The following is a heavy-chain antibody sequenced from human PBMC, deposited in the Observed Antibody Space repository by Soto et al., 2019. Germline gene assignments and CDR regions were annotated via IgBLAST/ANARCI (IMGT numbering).Heavy chain of an antibody. CDR1: GGTFSSYA. J-gene: IGHJ6*02. CDR3: ARVMRGRVVVPAAIDFYYYYGMDV. CDR2: IIPIFGTA. V-gene: IGHV1-69*13. Sequence: SVKVSCKASGGTFSSYAISWVRQAPGQGLEWMGGIIPIFGTANYAQKFQGRVTITADESTSTAYMELSSLRSEDTAVYYCARVMRGRVVVPAAIDFYYYYGMDVWGQGTTVTVSS. D-gene: IGHD2-2*01.